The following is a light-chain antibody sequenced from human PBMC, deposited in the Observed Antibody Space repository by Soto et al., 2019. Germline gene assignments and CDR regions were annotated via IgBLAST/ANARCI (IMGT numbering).Light chain of an antibody. CDR3: QVWDSSSDHVV. CDR2: DDS. J-gene: IGLJ2*01. Sequence: SYELTQPPSVSVAPGQTARITWGGNNIGSKSVHWYQQKPGQAPVLVVYDDSDRPSGIPERFSGSNSGNTATLTISRVEAGDEADYYCQVWDSSSDHVVFGGGTKLTGL. CDR1: NIGSKS. V-gene: IGLV3-21*02.